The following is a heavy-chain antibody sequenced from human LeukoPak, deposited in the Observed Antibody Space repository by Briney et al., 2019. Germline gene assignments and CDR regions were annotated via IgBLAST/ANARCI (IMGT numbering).Heavy chain of an antibody. CDR1: GFTFSSYG. J-gene: IGHJ3*02. Sequence: GGSLRLSCAASGFTFSSYGMHWVRQAPGKGLEWVAVIWYDGSNKYYADSVKGRFTISRDNSKNTLYLQMNSLRAEDTAVYYCATTPSGGYDFWSGYRGAHAFDIWGQGTMVTVSS. D-gene: IGHD3-3*01. CDR3: ATTPSGGYDFWSGYRGAHAFDI. CDR2: IWYDGSNK. V-gene: IGHV3-33*01.